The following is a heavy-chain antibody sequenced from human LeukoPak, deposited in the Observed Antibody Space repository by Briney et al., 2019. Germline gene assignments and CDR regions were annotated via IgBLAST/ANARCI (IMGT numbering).Heavy chain of an antibody. D-gene: IGHD2-21*02. V-gene: IGHV1-8*01. CDR1: GYTFTSYD. CDR2: MNPNSGNT. Sequence: GASVKVSCKASGYTFTSYDINWVRQATGQGLEWMGWMNPNSGNTGYAQKFQGRVTMTRNTSISTAYMELSSLRSEDTAVYYCARGVTAEDLNYYYYYMDVWGKGTTVTISS. CDR3: ARGVTAEDLNYYYYYMDV. J-gene: IGHJ6*03.